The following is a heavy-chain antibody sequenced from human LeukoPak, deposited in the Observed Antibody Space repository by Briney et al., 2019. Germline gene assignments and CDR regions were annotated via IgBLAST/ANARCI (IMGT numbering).Heavy chain of an antibody. Sequence: SETLSLTCTVSGGSISSYYWSWIRQPPGKGLEWIGYIYYSGNTNYNPSLKSRVTISVDTSKNQFSLKLSSVTAADTAVYYCARDITMVRGVVDAFDIWGQGTMVTVSS. J-gene: IGHJ3*02. D-gene: IGHD3-10*01. V-gene: IGHV4-59*01. CDR2: IYYSGNT. CDR1: GGSISSYY. CDR3: ARDITMVRGVVDAFDI.